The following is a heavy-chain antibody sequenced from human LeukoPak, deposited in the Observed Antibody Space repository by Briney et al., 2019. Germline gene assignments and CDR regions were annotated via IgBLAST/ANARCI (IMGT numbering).Heavy chain of an antibody. V-gene: IGHV3-23*01. D-gene: IGHD2-21*01. J-gene: IGHJ6*03. Sequence: GGSLRLSCAASGFTFRSFAMGWVRQAPGKGLEWVSGIIGSDRTTFYADSVKGRFTISRDNSKNTLYLQMNSLRAEDTAIYYCAKKEGDTYFSWYMDVWGKGTTVTVSS. CDR3: AKKEGDTYFSWYMDV. CDR1: GFTFRSFA. CDR2: IIGSDRTT.